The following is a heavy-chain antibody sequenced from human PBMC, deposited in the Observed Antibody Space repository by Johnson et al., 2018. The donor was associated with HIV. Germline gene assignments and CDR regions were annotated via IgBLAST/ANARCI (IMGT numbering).Heavy chain of an antibody. CDR2: IGTAGDT. D-gene: IGHD1-26*01. J-gene: IGHJ3*02. CDR3: VAATGANGLDI. V-gene: IGHV3-13*01. CDR1: GFSSRSYD. Sequence: VQLVESGGGLVQPGGSLRLSCVASGFSSRSYDMHWVRQRTGKGLEWVSGIGTAGDTYYPASVKGRFTISRVNAKNSLYLQMNSLRAGDTAVYYCVAATGANGLDIWGQGTKVTVSS.